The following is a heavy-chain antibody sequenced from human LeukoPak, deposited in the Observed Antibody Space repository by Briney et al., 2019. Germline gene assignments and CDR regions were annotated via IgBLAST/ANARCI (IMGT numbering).Heavy chain of an antibody. CDR2: ISYDGSNK. J-gene: IGHJ4*02. Sequence: GGSLRLSCAASGFTFSSYGMHWVRQAPGKGLEWVAVISYDGSNKYYADSVKGRFTISRDNAKNSLYLQMNSLRAEDTAVYYCARERVLMVYAKFDYWGQGTLVTVSS. D-gene: IGHD2-8*01. CDR3: ARERVLMVYAKFDY. V-gene: IGHV3-30*03. CDR1: GFTFSSYG.